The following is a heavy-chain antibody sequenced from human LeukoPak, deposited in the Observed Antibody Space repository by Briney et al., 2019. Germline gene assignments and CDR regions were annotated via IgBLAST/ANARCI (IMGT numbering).Heavy chain of an antibody. CDR3: AKDGDLGPFYYYYGMDV. D-gene: IGHD4-17*01. J-gene: IGHJ6*02. CDR2: ICGSGGST. CDR1: GFTFSSYA. V-gene: IGHV3-23*01. Sequence: GGSLRLSCAASGFTFSSYAMSWVRQAPGKGLEWVSAICGSGGSTYYADSVKGRFIISRDNSKNTLYLQMNSLRAEDTAVYYCAKDGDLGPFYYYYGMDVWGQGTTVTVSS.